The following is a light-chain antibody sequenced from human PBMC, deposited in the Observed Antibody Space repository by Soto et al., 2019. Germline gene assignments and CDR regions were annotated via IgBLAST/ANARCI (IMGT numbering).Light chain of an antibody. CDR3: QSYDSSNHEVV. V-gene: IGLV6-57*04. CDR2: EDN. J-gene: IGLJ2*01. Sequence: NFMLTQPHSVSESPGKTVTISCTRSSGSIASNYVQWYQQRPGSAPTTVIYEDNQRPSGVPDRFSGSIDSSSNSAPLTISGLKTEDEADYYCQSYDSSNHEVVFGGGTKVTVL. CDR1: SGSIASNY.